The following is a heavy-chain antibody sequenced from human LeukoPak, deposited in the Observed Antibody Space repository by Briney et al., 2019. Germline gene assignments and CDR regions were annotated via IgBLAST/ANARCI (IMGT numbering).Heavy chain of an antibody. J-gene: IGHJ4*02. CDR2: ISGSGGST. CDR1: GFTFSSYA. Sequence: GGSLRLSCAGSGFTFSSYAMSWVRQAPGKGLEWVSAISGSGGSTYYADSVKGRFTISRDNSKNTLHLQMNSLRAEDTAVYYCAKGAGEWLYYFDYWGQGTLVTVSS. D-gene: IGHD3-3*01. CDR3: AKGAGEWLYYFDY. V-gene: IGHV3-23*01.